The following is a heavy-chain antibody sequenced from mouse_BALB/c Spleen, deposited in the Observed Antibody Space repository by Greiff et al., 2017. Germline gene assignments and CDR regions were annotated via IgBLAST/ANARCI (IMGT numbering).Heavy chain of an antibody. CDR2: ILPGSGST. CDR1: GYTFSSYW. Sequence: QVQLKESGAELMKPGASVKISCKATGYTFSSYWIEWVKQRPGHGLEWIGEILPGSGSTNYNEKFKGKATFTADTSSNTAYMQLSSLTSEDSAVYYCARRTRAYYFDYWGQGTTLTVSS. D-gene: IGHD5-1*01. V-gene: IGHV1-9*01. CDR3: ARRTRAYYFDY. J-gene: IGHJ2*01.